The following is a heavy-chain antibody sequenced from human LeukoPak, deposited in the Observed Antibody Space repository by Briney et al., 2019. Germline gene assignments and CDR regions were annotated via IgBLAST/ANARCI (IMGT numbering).Heavy chain of an antibody. Sequence: SETLSLTCAVYGGCFSGYYWSWIRQPPGKGLEWIGEINHSGSTNYNPSLKSRVTISVDTSKNQFSLKLSSVTAADTAVYYCARLQWLLGPIYYYYMDVWGKGTTVTISS. CDR1: GGCFSGYY. CDR2: INHSGST. J-gene: IGHJ6*03. D-gene: IGHD5-12*01. V-gene: IGHV4-34*01. CDR3: ARLQWLLGPIYYYYMDV.